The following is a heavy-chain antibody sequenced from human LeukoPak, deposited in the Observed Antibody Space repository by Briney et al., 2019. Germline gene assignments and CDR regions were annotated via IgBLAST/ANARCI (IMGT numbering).Heavy chain of an antibody. J-gene: IGHJ4*02. D-gene: IGHD3-9*01. CDR2: KRQEGNER. Sequence: GGSVRLSCAATGLTFSNFWMSWVRQARGGGQERVTNKRQEGNERIYGGSVRGRFTNSRDNAKNSLYLQMNSLRAEDTAVYYCARHYDILTGTFTYSWGQGTLVTVSS. V-gene: IGHV3-7*03. CDR1: GLTFSNFW. CDR3: ARHYDILTGTFTYS.